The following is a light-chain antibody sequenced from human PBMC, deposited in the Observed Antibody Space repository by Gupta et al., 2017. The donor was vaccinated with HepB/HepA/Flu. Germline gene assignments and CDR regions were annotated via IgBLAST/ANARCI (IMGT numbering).Light chain of an antibody. CDR1: NGDVGSYNL. J-gene: IGLJ1*01. V-gene: IGLV2-23*02. CDR2: EVT. Sequence: QSALTQPASVFGFPWQSITLSCAGSNGDVGSYNLVSWYQQHPGKAPKLMIYEVTKRPPGVSNRFSGSKSGNTASLTISGLQGEDEADYYCCSYVCGNTYVFGTGTTVTVL. CDR3: CSYVCGNTYV.